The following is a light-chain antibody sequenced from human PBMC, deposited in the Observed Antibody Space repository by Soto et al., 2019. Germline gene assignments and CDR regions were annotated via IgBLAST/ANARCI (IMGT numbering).Light chain of an antibody. Sequence: QPVLTQSPSASASLGASVKLTCTLSSGHSSYAIAWHQQQPEKGPRYLMKLNSDGSHSEGDGIPDRFSGSSSGAERYLTISSLQSEDEADYYCQTWGTGPLVFGGGTQLTVL. CDR2: LNSDGSH. CDR1: SGHSSYA. V-gene: IGLV4-69*01. J-gene: IGLJ2*01. CDR3: QTWGTGPLV.